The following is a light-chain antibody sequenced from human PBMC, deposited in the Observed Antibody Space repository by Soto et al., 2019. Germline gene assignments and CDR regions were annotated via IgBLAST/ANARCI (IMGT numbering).Light chain of an antibody. Sequence: QSVLTQPASVSGSPGQSLTISCTGSSNDVGAFNYVSWYRHSPGEAPKVLIRGVSIRPSGVSIRFSASKSANTASLTISGLQAEDEALYYCSSYTTSNTWVFGGGTKLTVL. CDR3: SSYTTSNTWV. CDR1: SNDVGAFNY. CDR2: GVS. V-gene: IGLV2-14*03. J-gene: IGLJ3*02.